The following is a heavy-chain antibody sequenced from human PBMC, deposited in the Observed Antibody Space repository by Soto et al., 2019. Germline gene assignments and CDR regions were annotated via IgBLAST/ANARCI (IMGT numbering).Heavy chain of an antibody. V-gene: IGHV3-48*01. Sequence: EVQLVESGGGLVQPGGSLRLSCAASGFTFSSYSMNWVRQAPGKGLEWVSYISSSTNTIYYADSVKGRFTISRDNAKNSLYLQMNSLRAEDTAVYYCARRFSSGWPGADYWGQGTLVTVSS. CDR2: ISSSTNTI. CDR3: ARRFSSGWPGADY. CDR1: GFTFSSYS. J-gene: IGHJ4*02. D-gene: IGHD6-19*01.